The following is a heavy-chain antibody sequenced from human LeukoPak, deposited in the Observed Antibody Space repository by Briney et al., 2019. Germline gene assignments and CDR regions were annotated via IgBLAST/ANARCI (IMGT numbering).Heavy chain of an antibody. J-gene: IGHJ4*02. CDR2: ISYGGSNK. CDR3: ANLYYYDSSARGGDY. CDR1: GFTFSSYG. Sequence: GGSLRLSCAASGFTFSSYGMHWVRQAPGKGLEWVAVISYGGSNKYYADSVKGRFTISRDNSKNTLYLQMNSLRAEDTAVYYCANLYYYDSSARGGDYWGQGTLVTVSS. D-gene: IGHD3-22*01. V-gene: IGHV3-30*18.